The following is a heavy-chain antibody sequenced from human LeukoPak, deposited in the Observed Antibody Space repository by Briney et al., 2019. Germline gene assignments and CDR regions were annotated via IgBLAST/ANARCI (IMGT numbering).Heavy chain of an antibody. V-gene: IGHV3-64*01. CDR3: ARVVGYSGSFCFDY. Sequence: GGSLRLSCAASGFTFSTYVMRWVRHAPGKGLEYVSGISSNGVSTYYANSVKGRFTISRDNSKNTLYLQMGSLRVEDMAVYYCARVVGYSGSFCFDYWGQGTLVTVSS. CDR2: ISSNGVST. D-gene: IGHD1-26*01. J-gene: IGHJ4*02. CDR1: GFTFSTYV.